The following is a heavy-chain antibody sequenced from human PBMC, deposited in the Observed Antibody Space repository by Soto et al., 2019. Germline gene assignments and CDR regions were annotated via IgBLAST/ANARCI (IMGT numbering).Heavy chain of an antibody. CDR2: LKRGTGQT. V-gene: IGHV1-3*01. CDR3: ARGKGTEEKYYYSGMDI. J-gene: IGHJ6*02. CDR1: GYTLSAYA. Sequence: APVKVACKVAGYTLSAYACRWGRQAHEQSVEWMGCLKRGTGQTRFIHRFQDRVTFTRNKSACTAYMEVSCMRPEDTAVYYCARGKGTEEKYYYSGMDIGAQATTVTRSS.